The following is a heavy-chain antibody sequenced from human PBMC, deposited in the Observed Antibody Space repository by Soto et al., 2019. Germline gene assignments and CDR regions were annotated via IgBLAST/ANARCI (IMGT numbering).Heavy chain of an antibody. CDR1: GGTFSTYT. J-gene: IGHJ3*02. V-gene: IGHV1-69*02. D-gene: IGHD6-13*01. CDR2: IIPMLNIT. Sequence: QVQLVQSGAEVKKPGSSVKVSCKASGGTFSTYTIIWVRQAPGQGLEWVGRIIPMLNITNTAQSFQDRVTIIADKSTSTAYLELSTLRSDDTAMYFCTLGSWSAETFDIWGRGTMVTVSS. CDR3: TLGSWSAETFDI.